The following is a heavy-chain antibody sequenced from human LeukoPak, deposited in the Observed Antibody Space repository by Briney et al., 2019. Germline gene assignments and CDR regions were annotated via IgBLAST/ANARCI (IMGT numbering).Heavy chain of an antibody. CDR1: GITFSDCH. Sequence: PGGSLRLSCTASGITFSDCHMSWIRQAPGKGLEWISYIGNSGSPTYYADSVKGRFTISRDNAKNSLYLQMNSLRAEDTAVYYCARDVAYPKVTYYYGSGSSHNWFDPWGQGTLVTVSS. V-gene: IGHV3-11*04. D-gene: IGHD3-10*01. J-gene: IGHJ5*02. CDR2: IGNSGSPT. CDR3: ARDVAYPKVTYYYGSGSSHNWFDP.